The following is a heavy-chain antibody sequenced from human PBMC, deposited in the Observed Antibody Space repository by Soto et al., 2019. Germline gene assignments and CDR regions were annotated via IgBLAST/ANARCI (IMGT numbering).Heavy chain of an antibody. CDR1: GGSFSGYY. V-gene: IGHV4-34*01. CDR2: INHSGST. J-gene: IGHJ5*02. Sequence: SEILSLTCAVYGGSFSGYYWSWIRQPPGKGLEWIGEINHSGSTNYNPSLKSRVTISVDTSKNQFSLKLSSVTAADTAVYYCARSKGSSWYAGRDWFDPWGQGTLVTVSS. CDR3: ARSKGSSWYAGRDWFDP. D-gene: IGHD6-13*01.